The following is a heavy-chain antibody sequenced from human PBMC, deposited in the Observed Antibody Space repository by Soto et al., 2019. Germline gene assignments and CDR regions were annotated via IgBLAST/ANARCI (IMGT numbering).Heavy chain of an antibody. Sequence: PSETLSLTCAVYGGSFSGYYWSWIRQPPGKGLEWIGEINHSGSTNYNPSLKSRVTISVDTSKNQFSLKLSSVTAADTAVYYCARQYDFWIGYYKYNWFDPWGQGTLVTVSS. J-gene: IGHJ5*02. CDR1: GGSFSGYY. V-gene: IGHV4-34*01. CDR3: ARQYDFWIGYYKYNWFDP. D-gene: IGHD3-3*01. CDR2: INHSGST.